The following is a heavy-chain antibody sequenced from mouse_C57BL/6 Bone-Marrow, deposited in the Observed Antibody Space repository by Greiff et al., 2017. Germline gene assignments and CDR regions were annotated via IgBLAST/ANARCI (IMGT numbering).Heavy chain of an antibody. CDR1: GYTFTDYY. D-gene: IGHD1-1*01. CDR3: AILLLHAY. V-gene: IGHV1-26*01. J-gene: IGHJ3*01. CDR2: INPNNGGT. Sequence: EVQLQQSGPELVKPGASVKISCKASGYTFTDYYMNWVKQSHGKSLEWIGDINPNNGGTSYNQKFKGKATLTVDKSSSTAYMELRSLTSEDSAVYYCAILLLHAYWGQGTLVTVSA.